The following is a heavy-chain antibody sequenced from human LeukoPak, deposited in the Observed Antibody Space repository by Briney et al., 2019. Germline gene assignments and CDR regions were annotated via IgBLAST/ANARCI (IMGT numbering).Heavy chain of an antibody. CDR2: IFYSGST. Sequence: SETLSLTCTVSGGSISSSNYYWGWIRQPPGKGQEWIGSIFYSGSTYFNPSLKSRVTISVDTSKNQFSLRLSSVTAADTAVYFCARGYCSSTICYNWFDPWGQGTLVTVSS. V-gene: IGHV4-39*01. CDR1: GGSISSSNYY. J-gene: IGHJ5*02. D-gene: IGHD2-2*01. CDR3: ARGYCSSTICYNWFDP.